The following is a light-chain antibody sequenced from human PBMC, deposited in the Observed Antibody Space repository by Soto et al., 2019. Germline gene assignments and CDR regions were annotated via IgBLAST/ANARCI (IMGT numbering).Light chain of an antibody. J-gene: IGKJ1*01. Sequence: EIVMTQSPVTLSVSPGERATLSCRASQSVSSNLAWYQQKPGQAPRLLIYGASTRATGIPAGFSGSGSGTGFTLTISSLQSEDFAVYYCQQYNNWPPWTFGQGTKVDIK. CDR3: QQYNNWPPWT. CDR2: GAS. V-gene: IGKV3-15*01. CDR1: QSVSSN.